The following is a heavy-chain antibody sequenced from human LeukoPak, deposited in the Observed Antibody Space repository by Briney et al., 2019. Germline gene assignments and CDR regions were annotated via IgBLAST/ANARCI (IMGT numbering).Heavy chain of an antibody. Sequence: PGGSLRLSCAASGFSFSTYSMNWVRQAPGKGLEWVSAISIGSSDIYYADSVKGRFTISRDNSKNSLYLEMNSLRVEDTAIYYCARDRNYDFWSGYSGSYYYYMDVWGKGTTVTVSS. D-gene: IGHD3-3*01. V-gene: IGHV3-21*06. CDR3: ARDRNYDFWSGYSGSYYYYMDV. CDR2: ISIGSSDI. J-gene: IGHJ6*03. CDR1: GFSFSTYS.